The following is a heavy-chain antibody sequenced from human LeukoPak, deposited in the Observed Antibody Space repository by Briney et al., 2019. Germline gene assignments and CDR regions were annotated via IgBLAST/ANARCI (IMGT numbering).Heavy chain of an antibody. Sequence: PGGSLRLSCAASGFTFSSYAMSWVRQAPGKGLEWVSAISGSGGSTYYAASVKGRFTISRDNSKNTLNLQMNSLSAEDTAVYYCAKDLDDSGIDPVFDYWGQGTLVTVSS. V-gene: IGHV3-23*01. CDR3: AKDLDDSGIDPVFDY. J-gene: IGHJ4*02. CDR2: ISGSGGST. D-gene: IGHD3-10*01. CDR1: GFTFSSYA.